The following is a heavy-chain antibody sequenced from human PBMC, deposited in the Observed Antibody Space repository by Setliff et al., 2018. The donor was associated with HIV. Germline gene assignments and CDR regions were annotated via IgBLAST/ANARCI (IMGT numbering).Heavy chain of an antibody. Sequence: SETLSLTCTVSGYSISSGYYWGWIRQPPGKGLEWIGSIYYSGRTYYNPSLKSRVTISVDTSKNQFSLKLSSATAADTAVYYCARVGWDYYDSSGVGEFDYWGQGTLVTVSS. V-gene: IGHV4-38-2*02. D-gene: IGHD3-22*01. CDR1: GYSISSGYY. J-gene: IGHJ4*02. CDR3: ARVGWDYYDSSGVGEFDY. CDR2: IYYSGRT.